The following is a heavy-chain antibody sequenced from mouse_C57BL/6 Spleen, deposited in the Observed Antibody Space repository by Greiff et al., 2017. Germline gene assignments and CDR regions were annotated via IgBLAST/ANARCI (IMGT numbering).Heavy chain of an antibody. V-gene: IGHV5-4*01. CDR2: ISDGGSYT. D-gene: IGHD1-1*01. J-gene: IGHJ2*01. Sequence: EVQGVESGGGLVKPGGSLKLSCAASGFTFSSYAMSWVRQTPEKRLEWVATISDGGSYTYYPDNVKGRFTISRDNAKNNLYLQMSHLKSEDTAMYYCSGSPPYYGSFFDYWGQGTTLTVSS. CDR3: SGSPPYYGSFFDY. CDR1: GFTFSSYA.